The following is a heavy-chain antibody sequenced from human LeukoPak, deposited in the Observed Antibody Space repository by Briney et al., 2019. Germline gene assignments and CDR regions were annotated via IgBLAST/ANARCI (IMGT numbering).Heavy chain of an antibody. D-gene: IGHD6-13*01. CDR3: ASHSSSWYGFDY. V-gene: IGHV3-53*01. CDR1: GFTVSSNH. CDR2: IYSGGST. J-gene: IGHJ4*02. Sequence: GGSLRLSCAASGFTVSSNHMSWVREAPGKGLEWVSVIYSGGSTYYADSVKGRFTISRDNSKNTLYLQMNSLRAEDTAVYYCASHSSSWYGFDYWGQGTLVTVSS.